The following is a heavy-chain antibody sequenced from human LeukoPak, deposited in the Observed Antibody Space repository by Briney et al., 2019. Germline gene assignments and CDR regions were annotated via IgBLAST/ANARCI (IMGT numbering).Heavy chain of an antibody. Sequence: PGGSLRLSCAPSGFTSRSYEMNWVRQAPGKGLEWVSYISSSGSTIYYADSVRGRFSISRDNAKNSLYLQMNSLRAEDRAVYYCASGPNSSGWYTGVYYCDYWGQGTLVTVSS. D-gene: IGHD6-19*01. J-gene: IGHJ4*02. CDR3: ASGPNSSGWYTGVYYCDY. CDR2: ISSSGSTI. V-gene: IGHV3-48*03. CDR1: GFTSRSYE.